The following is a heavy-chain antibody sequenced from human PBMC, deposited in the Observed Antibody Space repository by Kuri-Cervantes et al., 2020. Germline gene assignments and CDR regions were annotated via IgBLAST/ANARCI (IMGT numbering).Heavy chain of an antibody. V-gene: IGHV4-61*01. J-gene: IGHJ5*02. Sequence: SETLSPASTVSGGSVRSGSYYWSWILQPPGKGLEWIGLVYYSGSTNYNPSLKSRFTISVDTSKNQFSLKLSSVTAADTAVYYCARSVLRFLEWSLHGWFDPWGQGTQVTVSS. CDR2: VYYSGST. D-gene: IGHD3-3*01. CDR1: GGSVRSGSYY. CDR3: ARSVLRFLEWSLHGWFDP.